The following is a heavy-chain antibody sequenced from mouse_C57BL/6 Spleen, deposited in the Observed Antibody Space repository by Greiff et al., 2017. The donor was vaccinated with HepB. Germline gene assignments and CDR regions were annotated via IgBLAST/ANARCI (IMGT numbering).Heavy chain of an antibody. D-gene: IGHD2-4*01. CDR1: GYTFTSYW. CDR2: IYPGNSDT. J-gene: IGHJ2*01. V-gene: IGHV1-5*01. CDR3: TRSVITGYYFDY. Sequence: EVQLVESGTVLARPGASVKMSCKTSGYTFTSYWTHWVKQRPGQGLEWIGAIYPGNSDTSYNQKFKGKAKLTAVTSASTAYMELSSLTNEDSAVYYCTRSVITGYYFDYWGQGTTLTVSS.